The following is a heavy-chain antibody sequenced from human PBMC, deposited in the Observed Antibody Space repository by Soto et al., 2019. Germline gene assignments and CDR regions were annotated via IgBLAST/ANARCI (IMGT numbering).Heavy chain of an antibody. D-gene: IGHD6-19*01. CDR1: GYSFTSYW. CDR2: IYPGDSDT. Sequence: PGGSLKISCKGSGYSFTSYWIGWVRQMPGKGLEWMGIIYPGDSDTRYSPSFQGQVTISADKSISTAYLQWSSLKASDTAMYYCARQGSGLYDPLPFSPYCIDFRCQGPTVPAS. V-gene: IGHV5-51*01. J-gene: IGHJ6*02. CDR3: ARQGSGLYDPLPFSPYCIDF.